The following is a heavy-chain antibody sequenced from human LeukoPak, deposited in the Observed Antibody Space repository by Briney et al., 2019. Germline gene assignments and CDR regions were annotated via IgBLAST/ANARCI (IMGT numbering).Heavy chain of an antibody. J-gene: IGHJ3*02. CDR1: GGSISSNSYY. Sequence: SETLSLTCAVSGGSISSNSYYWSWIRQSPGKGLEWIGEINHSGGTNYNPSLEGRLSISVDTSKNQFSLKVTSVTAADTAMYYCAGTKYVVYDFWSGCRLGSCTLDIWGQGTMVTVSS. CDR2: INHSGGT. V-gene: IGHV4-39*07. CDR3: AGTKYVVYDFWSGCRLGSCTLDI. D-gene: IGHD3-3*01.